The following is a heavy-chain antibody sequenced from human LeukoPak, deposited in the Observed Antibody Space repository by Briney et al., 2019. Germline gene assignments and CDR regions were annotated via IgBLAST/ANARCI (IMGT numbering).Heavy chain of an antibody. J-gene: IGHJ6*02. CDR1: GFTFSSYA. CDR3: AKDFPRRRAFGVVVPAASCIWGYGMDV. V-gene: IGHV3-23*01. CDR2: TSGSGGST. D-gene: IGHD2-2*01. Sequence: GGSLRLSCAASGFTFSSYAMSWVRQAPGKGLEWVSATSGSGGSTYYADSVKGRFTISRDNSKNTLYLQMNSLRAEDTAVYYCAKDFPRRRAFGVVVPAASCIWGYGMDVWGQGTAVTVSS.